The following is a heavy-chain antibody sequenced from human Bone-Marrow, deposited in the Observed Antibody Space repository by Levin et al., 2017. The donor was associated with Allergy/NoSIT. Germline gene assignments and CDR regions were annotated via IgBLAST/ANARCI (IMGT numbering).Heavy chain of an antibody. CDR1: GFTFSSYD. CDR3: ARVALPRYCTSTSCYDSGYYFDY. J-gene: IGHJ4*02. CDR2: IGTAADS. D-gene: IGHD2-2*01. V-gene: IGHV3-13*04. Sequence: SCAASGFTFSSYDMHWVRQATGRGLEWVSAIGTAADSYYSGSVKGRFTVSRDNAKNSFYLQMNSLRAGDTAVYYCARVALPRYCTSTSCYDSGYYFDYWGQGTLVTVSS.